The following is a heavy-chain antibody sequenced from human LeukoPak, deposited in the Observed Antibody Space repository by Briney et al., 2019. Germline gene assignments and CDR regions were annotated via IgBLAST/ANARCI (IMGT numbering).Heavy chain of an antibody. V-gene: IGHV3-30*18. CDR1: GFTFNRCG. CDR2: ISYDGSNK. CDR3: AKDRGRYCSGGSCYSFDY. J-gene: IGHJ4*02. D-gene: IGHD2-15*01. Sequence: GRSLRLSCAGSGFTFNRCGMHWVRQAPGKGLEWVAVISYDGSNKYYADSVKGRFTISRDNSKNTLYLQMNSLRAEDTAVYYCAKDRGRYCSGGSCYSFDYWGQGTLVTVSS.